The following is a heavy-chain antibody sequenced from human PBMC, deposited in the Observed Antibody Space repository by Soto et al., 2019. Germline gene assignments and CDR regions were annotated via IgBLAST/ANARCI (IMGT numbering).Heavy chain of an antibody. CDR3: ARRILWFGECDY. CDR2: INHSGST. Sequence: SQTLSLTCAVYGGCFSGYYLSWIPQPPGKGPEWIGEINHSGSTNYNPSLKSRVTISVDTSKNHFSLELSSVTAADTAVYYCARRILWFGECDYWGQGTLVTVSS. CDR1: GGCFSGYY. V-gene: IGHV4-34*01. J-gene: IGHJ4*02. D-gene: IGHD3-10*01.